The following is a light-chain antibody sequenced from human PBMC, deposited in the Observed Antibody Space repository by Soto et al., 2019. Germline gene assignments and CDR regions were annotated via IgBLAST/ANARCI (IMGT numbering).Light chain of an antibody. Sequence: DIQMTQSPSTLSASVGDRVTITCRASQSISSWLAWYQQKPGKAPKFLIYDASSLESGVPSRFSGSVSGTEFTLTISSLHPDDIATYYCQQYNSYSTFGQWTKLEIK. V-gene: IGKV1-5*01. J-gene: IGKJ2*01. CDR2: DAS. CDR1: QSISSW. CDR3: QQYNSYST.